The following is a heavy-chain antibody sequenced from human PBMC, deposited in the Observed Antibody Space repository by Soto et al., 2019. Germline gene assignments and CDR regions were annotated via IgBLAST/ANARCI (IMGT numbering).Heavy chain of an antibody. V-gene: IGHV4-39*01. D-gene: IGHD3-10*01. J-gene: IGHJ4*02. Sequence: SETLSLTCTVSGGSISSSSYYWGWIRQPPGKGLEWIGSIYYSGSTYYNPSLKSRVTISVDTSKNQFSLKLSSVTAADTAVYYCARARSFRYYYGSGSLNYWGQGTLVTVSS. CDR2: IYYSGST. CDR1: GGSISSSSYY. CDR3: ARARSFRYYYGSGSLNY.